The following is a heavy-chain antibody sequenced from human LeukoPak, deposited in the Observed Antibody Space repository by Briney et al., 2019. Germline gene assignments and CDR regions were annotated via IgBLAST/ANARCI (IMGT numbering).Heavy chain of an antibody. CDR1: GGSISSYY. CDR3: ARDIGYYGSGSLDY. CDR2: IYTSGST. V-gene: IGHV4-4*07. D-gene: IGHD3-10*01. J-gene: IGHJ4*02. Sequence: SETLSLTCTVSGGSISSYYWSWIRQPAGKGLEWIGRIYTSGSTNYNPSLKSRVTMSVDTSRNQFSLKLSSVTAADTAVYYCARDIGYYGSGSLDYWGQGNLVTVSS.